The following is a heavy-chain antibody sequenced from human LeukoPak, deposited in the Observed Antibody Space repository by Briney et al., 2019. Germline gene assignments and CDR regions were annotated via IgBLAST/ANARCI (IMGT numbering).Heavy chain of an antibody. CDR2: IYYSGST. Sequence: SETLSLTCTVSGGSISSYYWSWIRQPPGKGLGWIGYIYYSGSTNYNPSLKSRVTISADTSKNQFSLKLSSVTAADTAVYYCARSGSPDKKTYYYDSSGYYERYYFDYWGQGTLVTVSS. J-gene: IGHJ4*02. V-gene: IGHV4-59*08. D-gene: IGHD3-22*01. CDR3: ARSGSPDKKTYYYDSSGYYERYYFDY. CDR1: GGSISSYY.